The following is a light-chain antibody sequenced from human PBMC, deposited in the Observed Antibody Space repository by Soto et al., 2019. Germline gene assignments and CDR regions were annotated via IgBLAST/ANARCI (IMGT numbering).Light chain of an antibody. CDR1: ESVNNN. CDR2: GTS. Sequence: EIEMTQSPATLSLSPVERVTLSCRASESVNNNLAWYQQKAGQAPRLLIYGTSSRATGIPDRFSGSGSGTDFTLTISSLESEDFAVYYCQQYSSSLITFGEGTKVDIK. CDR3: QQYSSSLIT. V-gene: IGKV3-15*01. J-gene: IGKJ4*01.